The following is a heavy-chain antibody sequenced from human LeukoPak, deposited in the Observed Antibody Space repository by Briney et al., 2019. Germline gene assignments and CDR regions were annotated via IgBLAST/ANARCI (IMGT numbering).Heavy chain of an antibody. D-gene: IGHD2-15*01. J-gene: IGHJ4*02. CDR3: ARGFRDIVVVVAATFTGFDY. CDR1: GGSFSGYY. CDR2: INHSGST. Sequence: SETLSPTCAVYGGSFSGYYWSWIRQPPGKGLEWIGEINHSGSTNYNPSLKSRVTISVDTSKNQFSLKLSSVTAADTAVYYCARGFRDIVVVVAATFTGFDYWGQGTLVTVSS. V-gene: IGHV4-34*01.